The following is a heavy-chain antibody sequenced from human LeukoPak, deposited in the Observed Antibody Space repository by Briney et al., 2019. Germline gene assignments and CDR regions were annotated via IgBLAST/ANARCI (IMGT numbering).Heavy chain of an antibody. Sequence: PGGSLRLSCCVWLLTFSSYEMNWVRQAPGKGLEWVSYISSSGSTIYYADSVKGRFTISRDNAKNSLYLQMNSLRAEDTAVYYCAREVDPGYFDYWGQGTLVTVSS. CDR3: AREVDPGYFDY. CDR1: LLTFSSYE. CDR2: ISSSGSTI. V-gene: IGHV3-48*03. D-gene: IGHD5-12*01. J-gene: IGHJ4*02.